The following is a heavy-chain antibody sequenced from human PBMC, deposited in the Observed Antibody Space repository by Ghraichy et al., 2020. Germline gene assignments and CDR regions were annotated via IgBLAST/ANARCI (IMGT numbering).Heavy chain of an antibody. CDR1: GFTFSSYV. Sequence: GESLNISCAASGFTFSSYVMSWVRQAPGKGLEWVSTISGSGGTTYYPDSVKGRFTLSRDNSKNTLYRQMNSLRAEDTAVYYCAKAGFLVWSTDYWGQGTLVTISS. CDR2: ISGSGGTT. D-gene: IGHD3-3*01. CDR3: AKAGFLVWSTDY. J-gene: IGHJ4*02. V-gene: IGHV3-23*01.